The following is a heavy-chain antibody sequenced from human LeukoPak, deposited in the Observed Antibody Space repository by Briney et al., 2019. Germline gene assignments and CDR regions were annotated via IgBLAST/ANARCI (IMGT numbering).Heavy chain of an antibody. V-gene: IGHV1-24*01. CDR2: FDPEDGET. D-gene: IGHD6-6*01. CDR3: ATAVYSSSSSPCFDP. J-gene: IGHJ5*02. CDR1: GYTFIDYY. Sequence: VASVKVSCKASGYTFIDYYIHWVRQAPGKGLEWMGGFDPEDGETIYAQKFQGRVTMTEDTSTDTAYMELSSLRSEDTAVYYCATAVYSSSSSPCFDPWGQGTLVTVSS.